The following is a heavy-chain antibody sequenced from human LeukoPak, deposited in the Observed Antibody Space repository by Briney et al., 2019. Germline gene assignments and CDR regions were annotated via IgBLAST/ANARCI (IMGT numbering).Heavy chain of an antibody. Sequence: SGTLSLTCAVSGVSIGSSNWWSWFRQSPGKGLEWIGEVYDRGASNYHPSLKSRVTISVDTSKNQFSLKLSSVTAADTAVYYCARARPSPHSSGWYLVLRPPDQHEFDYWGKGTLVTVSS. V-gene: IGHV4-4*02. J-gene: IGHJ4*02. CDR2: VYDRGAS. CDR3: ARARPSPHSSGWYLVLRPPDQHEFDY. D-gene: IGHD6-19*01. CDR1: GVSIGSSNW.